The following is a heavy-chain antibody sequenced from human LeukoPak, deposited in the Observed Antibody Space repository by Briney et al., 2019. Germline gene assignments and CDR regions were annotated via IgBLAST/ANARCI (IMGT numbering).Heavy chain of an antibody. V-gene: IGHV1-18*01. Sequence: PSVSVSCKASGYTFTSYGISWVRQAPGQGLEWMGWISAYNGNTNYAQKFQGSVTLTTDTSTSTAYMELRSLRSDDTAVYYCARGGSVGPAHYGMDVWGQGTTVTVSS. CDR3: ARGGSVGPAHYGMDV. CDR1: GYTFTSYG. CDR2: ISAYNGNT. J-gene: IGHJ6*02. D-gene: IGHD3/OR15-3a*01.